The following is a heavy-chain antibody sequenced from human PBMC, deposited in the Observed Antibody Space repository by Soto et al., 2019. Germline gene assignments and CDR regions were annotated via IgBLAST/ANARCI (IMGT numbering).Heavy chain of an antibody. D-gene: IGHD6-19*01. CDR1: GFIFSSYW. CDR3: GGDSGWLFDY. V-gene: IGHV3-7*01. J-gene: IGHJ4*02. Sequence: GGSLRLSCAASGFIFSSYWMNWVRRAPGKGLEWVVNIKQDGSEKYYVDSVKGRFTISRDNAKNSVYLQVNSLRVEDTAVYYCGGDSGWLFDYWGQGILVTVSS. CDR2: IKQDGSEK.